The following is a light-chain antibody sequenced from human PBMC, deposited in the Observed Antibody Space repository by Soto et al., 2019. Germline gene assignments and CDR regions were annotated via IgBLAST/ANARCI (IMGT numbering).Light chain of an antibody. J-gene: IGKJ4*01. CDR1: QSVSSY. CDR2: DAS. CDR3: QQRNNWPPGVT. V-gene: IGKV3-11*01. Sequence: EIVLTQSPSTLSLSPGERATLSCRASQSVSSYLAWYQQKPGQAPRLLIYDASNGATGIPARFSGSGSGTDFALTISSLEPEDFAVYYCQQRNNWPPGVTFGGGTKVEIK.